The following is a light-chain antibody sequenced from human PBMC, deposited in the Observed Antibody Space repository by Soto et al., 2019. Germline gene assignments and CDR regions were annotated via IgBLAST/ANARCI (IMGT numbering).Light chain of an antibody. Sequence: QSVLTQPPSLSAAPGQRVTISCSGNSSNIGNNYVAWFQLLPGTAPKLLIYDNHKRPSGIPDRFSGSKSGTSATLAITGLQTGDEADYYCGAWDGRLGGVFGGGTKVTVL. CDR3: GAWDGRLGGV. J-gene: IGLJ3*02. CDR2: DNH. V-gene: IGLV1-51*01. CDR1: SSNIGNNY.